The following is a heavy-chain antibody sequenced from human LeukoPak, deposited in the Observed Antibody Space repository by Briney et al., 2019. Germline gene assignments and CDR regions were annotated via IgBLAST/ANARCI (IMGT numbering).Heavy chain of an antibody. CDR1: GSTFSSHG. V-gene: IGHV3-33*03. CDR2: IWYDGSKK. Sequence: GGSLRLSCTASGSTFSSHGMHWVRQAPGKGLEWVALIWYDGSKKYYADSVKGRFTISRDNSKNTLYLQMNSLRAEDTAVYYCARGPNDPAYFDYWGQGTLVTVSS. CDR3: ARGPNDPAYFDY. J-gene: IGHJ4*02.